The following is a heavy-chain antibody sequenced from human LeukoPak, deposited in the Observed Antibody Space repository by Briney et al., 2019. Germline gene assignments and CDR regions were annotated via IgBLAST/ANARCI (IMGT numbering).Heavy chain of an antibody. V-gene: IGHV3-11*04. J-gene: IGHJ6*03. CDR1: GFTFSDYY. D-gene: IGHD6-13*01. Sequence: GGSLRLSCAASGFTFSDYYMSWIRQAPGKGLEWVSYISSSGSTIYYADSVKGRFTISRDNAKNSLYLQMNSLRAEDTAVYYCARRGSSWIIYYYYMDVWGKGTTVTVSS. CDR3: ARRGSSWIIYYYYMDV. CDR2: ISSSGSTI.